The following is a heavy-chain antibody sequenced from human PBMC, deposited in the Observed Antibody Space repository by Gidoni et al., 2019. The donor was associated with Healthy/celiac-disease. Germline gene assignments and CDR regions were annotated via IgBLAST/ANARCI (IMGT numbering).Heavy chain of an antibody. CDR2: IYPGDSDT. D-gene: IGHD3-10*01. CDR1: GYSFTSYW. CDR3: ATSVTMVRGVWDHGMDV. J-gene: IGHJ6*02. V-gene: IGHV5-51*01. Sequence: EVQLVQSGAEVKKPGESLKISCKGYGYSFTSYWLGWVRQMPGKGLEWMGIIYPGDSDTRYSPSFQGQVTISADKSISTAYLQWSSLKASDTAMYYCATSVTMVRGVWDHGMDVWGQGTTVTVSS.